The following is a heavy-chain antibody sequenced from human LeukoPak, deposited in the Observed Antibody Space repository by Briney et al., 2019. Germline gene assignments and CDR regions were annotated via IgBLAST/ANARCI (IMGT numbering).Heavy chain of an antibody. CDR2: MNPNSGNT. Sequence: ASVKVSCKASGYTFTSYDINWVRQATGQGLEWMGWMNPNSGNTGYAQKFQGRVTMTRNTSISTAYTELSSLRSEDTAVYYCARYYSSSYYYYYYYMDVWGKGTTVTVSS. CDR3: ARYYSSSYYYYYYYMDV. J-gene: IGHJ6*03. CDR1: GYTFTSYD. V-gene: IGHV1-8*01. D-gene: IGHD6-6*01.